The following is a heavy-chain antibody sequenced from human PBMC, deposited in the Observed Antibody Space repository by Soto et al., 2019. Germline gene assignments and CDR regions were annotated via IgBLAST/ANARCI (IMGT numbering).Heavy chain of an antibody. Sequence: GGSLRLSCAASGFTFSRYGMHWVRQAPGKGLEWVAVIWYDGSNKYYADYVKGRFTISRDNSKNTLYLQMNSLRAENTAVYYCARESGDFAYYFDYWGQGTLVTVSS. J-gene: IGHJ4*02. V-gene: IGHV3-33*01. CDR3: ARESGDFAYYFDY. CDR2: IWYDGSNK. CDR1: GFTFSRYG. D-gene: IGHD3-3*01.